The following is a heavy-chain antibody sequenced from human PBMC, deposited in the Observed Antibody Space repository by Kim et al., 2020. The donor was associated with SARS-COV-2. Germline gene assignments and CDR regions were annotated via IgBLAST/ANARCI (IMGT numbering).Heavy chain of an antibody. Sequence: SVKGRFTISRDNSKNTLYLQMNSLRAEDTAVYYCARDGAATPPRVGYFDYWGQGTLVTVSS. CDR3: ARDGAATPPRVGYFDY. J-gene: IGHJ4*02. V-gene: IGHV3-30*01. D-gene: IGHD2-15*01.